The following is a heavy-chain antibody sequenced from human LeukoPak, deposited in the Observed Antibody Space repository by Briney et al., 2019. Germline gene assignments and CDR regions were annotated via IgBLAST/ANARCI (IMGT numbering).Heavy chain of an antibody. CDR3: TSDKAGGTYPSVAAY. CDR1: GFTFSSYS. J-gene: IGHJ4*02. V-gene: IGHV3-15*01. CDR2: IKSKTDGGTT. D-gene: IGHD1-26*01. Sequence: GSLRLSCAASGFTFSSYSMNWVRQAPGKGLEWVGRIKSKTDGGTTDYAAPVKGRFTISRDDSKNTLYLQINSLNTEDTAVYYCTSDKAGGTYPSVAAYWGQGTLVTVSS.